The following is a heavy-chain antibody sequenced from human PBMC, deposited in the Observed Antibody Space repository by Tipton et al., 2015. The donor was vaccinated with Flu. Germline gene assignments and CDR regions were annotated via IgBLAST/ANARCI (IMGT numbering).Heavy chain of an antibody. CDR1: GGSISSGAYY. V-gene: IGHV4-31*01. CDR2: IYYSGTA. J-gene: IGHJ4*02. CDR3: ARGLTYFDFWNGYYFDY. Sequence: TLSLTCAVSGGSISSGAYYWTWIRQHPGKGLEWIGFIYYSGTAYYNPSLKSLVTISIDTSKNQFSLKLTSVTAADTAVYYCARGLTYFDFWNGYYFDYWGQGALVTVSS. D-gene: IGHD3-3*01.